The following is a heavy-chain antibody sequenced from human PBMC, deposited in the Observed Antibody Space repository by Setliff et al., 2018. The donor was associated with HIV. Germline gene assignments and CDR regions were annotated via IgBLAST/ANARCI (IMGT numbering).Heavy chain of an antibody. J-gene: IGHJ4*02. D-gene: IGHD6-13*01. V-gene: IGHV4-31*03. CDR2: IYYRGST. Sequence: SETLSLTCTVSGGSISGFHWSWIRQHPGKGLEWIGYIYYRGSTYYNPSLESRVTISLDTSKNQFSLKLSSVTAADTAVYYCARTYSSSWYSSHLWVDYWGQGTLVTVSS. CDR3: ARTYSSSWYSSHLWVDY. CDR1: GGSISGFH.